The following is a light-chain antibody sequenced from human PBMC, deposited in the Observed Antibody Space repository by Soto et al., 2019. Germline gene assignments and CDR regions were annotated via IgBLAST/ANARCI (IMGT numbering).Light chain of an antibody. Sequence: QSALTQPASVSGSPGQSITISCTGTSSNVGSYNFVSWYRQYAGKAPELIIYEVSQRPSTFFNRFSGSKSGNTASLTVSGLQSDDEADYYCCSYAGNNPLVFCGGTKVTVL. J-gene: IGLJ3*02. CDR3: CSYAGNNPLV. CDR1: SSNVGSYNF. CDR2: EVS. V-gene: IGLV2-23*02.